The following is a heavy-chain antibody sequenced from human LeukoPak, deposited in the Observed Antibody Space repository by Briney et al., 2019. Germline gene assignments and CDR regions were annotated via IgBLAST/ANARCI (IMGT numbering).Heavy chain of an antibody. CDR2: IKQDGSEK. Sequence: PGGSLRLSCAASGFIFSNFRMTWVRQAPGKGLEWVANIKQDGSEKYYVDSVRGRFTISRDNGKNSVYLQMNSLRGEDTAVYYCARGGQYFHHWGQGTLVTVSS. V-gene: IGHV3-7*04. CDR3: ARGGQYFHH. CDR1: GFIFSNFR. J-gene: IGHJ1*01.